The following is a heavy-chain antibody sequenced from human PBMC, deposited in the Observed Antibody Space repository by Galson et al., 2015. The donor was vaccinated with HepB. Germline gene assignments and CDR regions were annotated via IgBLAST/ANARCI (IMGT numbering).Heavy chain of an antibody. CDR2: VIPIFGTA. J-gene: IGHJ4*02. V-gene: IGHV1-69*06. CDR3: ASRGSSAGGDY. D-gene: IGHD6-6*01. CDR1: GGTFSSYA. Sequence: SVKVSCKASGGTFSSYAISWVRQAPGQGLEWMGGVIPIFGTANYAQKFQGRVTITADKSTSTAYMELRSLRSEDTAVYYCASRGSSAGGDYWGQGTLVTVSS.